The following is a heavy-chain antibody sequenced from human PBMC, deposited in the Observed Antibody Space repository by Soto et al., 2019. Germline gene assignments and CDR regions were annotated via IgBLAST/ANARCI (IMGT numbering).Heavy chain of an antibody. Sequence: SETLSLTCTVSGGSISSGGYYWSWIRQHPGKGLEWIGYIYYSGTTYYNPSLRSRVTISVDPAKHQFSLTVKSVTAADTALYYCASVRASASNLAPYYLDFWGQGALVTVSS. J-gene: IGHJ4*02. V-gene: IGHV4-31*03. D-gene: IGHD2-2*01. CDR2: IYYSGTT. CDR3: ASVRASASNLAPYYLDF. CDR1: GGSISSGGYY.